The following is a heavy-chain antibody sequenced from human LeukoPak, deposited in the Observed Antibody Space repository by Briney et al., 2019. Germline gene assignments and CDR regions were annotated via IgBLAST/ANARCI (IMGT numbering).Heavy chain of an antibody. J-gene: IGHJ4*02. V-gene: IGHV3-30*04. CDR2: ISYDGSNK. CDR1: GFTFSSYA. CDR3: ARAKGFDY. Sequence: GGSLRLSCAASGFTFSSYAMHWVRQAPGKGLEWVAVISYDGSNKYYADSVKGRFTISRDNSKNTLYLQMNSLRAEDTAVYYCARAKGFDYWGQGTLVTVSS.